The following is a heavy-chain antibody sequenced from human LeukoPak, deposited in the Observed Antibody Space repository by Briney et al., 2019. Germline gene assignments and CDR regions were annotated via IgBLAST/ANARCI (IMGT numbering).Heavy chain of an antibody. CDR2: ISKSDDRT. CDR3: AKGPFTLDGDYGDT. J-gene: IGHJ4*02. Sequence: GGSLRLSCVASGFSLTDYDMTWVRQRPGKGLEWVASISKSDDRTFYADSVKGRFTISRDNSKTTVYLQMSSLRAEDTAVYYCAKGPFTLDGDYGDTWGRGTLVTVSS. V-gene: IGHV3-23*01. CDR1: GFSLTDYD. D-gene: IGHD4-17*01.